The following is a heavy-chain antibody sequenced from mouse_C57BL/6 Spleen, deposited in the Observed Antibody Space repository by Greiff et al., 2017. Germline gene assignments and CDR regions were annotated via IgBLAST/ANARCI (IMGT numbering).Heavy chain of an antibody. CDR3: ARRGHYYGSSGDFDY. Sequence: QVQLQQPGAELVMPGASVKLSCKASGYTFTSYWMHWVKQRPGQGLEWIGEIDPSDSYTNYNQKFKGKSTLTVDKSSSTAYMQLISLTSEDSAVYYCARRGHYYGSSGDFDYWGQGTTLTVSS. CDR2: IDPSDSYT. D-gene: IGHD1-1*01. V-gene: IGHV1-69*01. J-gene: IGHJ2*01. CDR1: GYTFTSYW.